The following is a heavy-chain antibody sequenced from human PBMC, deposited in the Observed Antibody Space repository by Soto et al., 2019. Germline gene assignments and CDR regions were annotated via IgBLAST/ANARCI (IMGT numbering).Heavy chain of an antibody. Sequence: SVKVSCKASGGTFSSYRINWLRQAPGQGLEWVGGIVPIRRTADYAQTFQGRVSITADESARTSYMELRSLRSQDTAVYYCVRDSGAKLSSSWGQGTLVTVSS. J-gene: IGHJ4*02. CDR3: VRDSGAKLSSS. CDR1: GGTFSSYR. V-gene: IGHV1-69*13. CDR2: IVPIRRTA. D-gene: IGHD6-13*01.